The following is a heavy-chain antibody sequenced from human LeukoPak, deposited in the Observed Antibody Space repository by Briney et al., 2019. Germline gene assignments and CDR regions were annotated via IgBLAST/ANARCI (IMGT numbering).Heavy chain of an antibody. CDR1: GGTFSSYA. J-gene: IGHJ4*02. CDR2: IIPIFGTA. D-gene: IGHD3-10*01. V-gene: IGHV1-69*01. CDR3: ASLYGSGSYYSFDY. Sequence: SVKVSCKASGGTFSSYAIRWVRQAPGQGLEWMGGIIPIFGTANYAQKFQGRVTITADESTSTAYMELSSLRSEDTAVYYCASLYGSGSYYSFDYWGQGTLVTVSS.